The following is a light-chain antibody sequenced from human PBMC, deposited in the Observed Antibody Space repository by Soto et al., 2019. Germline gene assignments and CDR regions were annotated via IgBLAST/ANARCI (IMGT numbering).Light chain of an antibody. CDR3: QQYKSYSEWT. CDR1: QSISSW. J-gene: IGKJ1*01. V-gene: IGKV1-5*03. CDR2: KAS. Sequence: DIQMTQSPSTLSASVGDRVTITCRASQSISSWLAWYQQKPGKAPKLLIYKASSLESGVPSRFSGSGSGTEFNLTISSLQPDDFATYYCQQYKSYSEWTFGQGTKVEIK.